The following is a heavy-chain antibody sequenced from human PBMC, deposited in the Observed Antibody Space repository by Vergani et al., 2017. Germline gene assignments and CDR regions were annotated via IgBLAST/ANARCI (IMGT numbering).Heavy chain of an antibody. V-gene: IGHV5-51*01. CDR1: GYSFTSYW. D-gene: IGHD2-2*01. CDR2: IYPGDSDT. Sequence: EVQLVQSGAEVKKPGESLKISCKGSGYSFTSYWIGWVRQMPGKGLEWMGIIYPGDSDTRYRPSFQGQVTISADKSISTAYLQWSSLKASDTAMYYCARLGXAASTGKKEDYYCCGMDVWGQGTTVTVSS. CDR3: ARLGXAASTGKKEDYYCCGMDV. J-gene: IGHJ6*02.